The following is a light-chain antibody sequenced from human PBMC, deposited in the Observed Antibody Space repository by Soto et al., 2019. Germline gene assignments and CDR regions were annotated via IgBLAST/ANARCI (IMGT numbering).Light chain of an antibody. J-gene: IGKJ1*01. CDR2: GAS. CDR3: QHYNNWPPWT. V-gene: IGKV3-15*01. Sequence: EIVMTQSPATLSVSPGERATLSCRASQSVSSNLALYQQKPGQAPRLLIYGASTRATGIPARFSGSGSGTELTLTIRSLQSEDFSIYYCQHYNNWPPWTFGQGTKVEIK. CDR1: QSVSSN.